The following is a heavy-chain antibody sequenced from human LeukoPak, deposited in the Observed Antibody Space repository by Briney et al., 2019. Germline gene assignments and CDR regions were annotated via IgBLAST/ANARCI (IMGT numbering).Heavy chain of an antibody. CDR2: IYTSGST. Sequence: SETLSLTCTVSGGSVSSGSYYWSWIRQPAGKGLEWIGRIYTSGSTNYNPSLKSRVTISVDTSKNQFSLKLSSVTAADTAVYYCARDAPQLLWFGELSTVNWFDPWGQGTLVTVSS. CDR1: GGSVSSGSYY. D-gene: IGHD3-10*01. CDR3: ARDAPQLLWFGELSTVNWFDP. J-gene: IGHJ5*02. V-gene: IGHV4-61*02.